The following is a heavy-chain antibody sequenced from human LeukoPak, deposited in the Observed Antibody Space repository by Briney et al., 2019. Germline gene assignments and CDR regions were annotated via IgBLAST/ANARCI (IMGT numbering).Heavy chain of an antibody. Sequence: SETLSLTCTVSGSSISSYYWNWIRLPAGEGLEWIGRIYSSGSTNYKPSLKSRVFMSVDTSRNQFSLELSSVTAADTAVYYCVSGQVAPRLRAEYWGQGTLVIVSS. V-gene: IGHV4-4*07. CDR1: GSSISSYY. D-gene: IGHD1-14*01. CDR3: VSGQVAPRLRAEY. J-gene: IGHJ4*02. CDR2: IYSSGST.